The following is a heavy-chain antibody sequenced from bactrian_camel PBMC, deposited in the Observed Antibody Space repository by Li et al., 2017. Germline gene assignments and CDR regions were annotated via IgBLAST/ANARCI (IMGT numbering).Heavy chain of an antibody. Sequence: HVQLVESGGGSVQAGGSLRLSCAASGDTVNIHCVGWLRQAPGKEREGVAAIDSDGIASYADSVKGRFTVSRDNANNTVNLMMNSLKPEDTAMYYCAADNIYCGTGFAYWGQGTQVTVS. J-gene: IGHJ4*01. CDR3: AADNIYCGTGFAY. CDR1: GDTVNIHC. D-gene: IGHD7*01. V-gene: IGHV3S53*01. CDR2: IDSDGIA.